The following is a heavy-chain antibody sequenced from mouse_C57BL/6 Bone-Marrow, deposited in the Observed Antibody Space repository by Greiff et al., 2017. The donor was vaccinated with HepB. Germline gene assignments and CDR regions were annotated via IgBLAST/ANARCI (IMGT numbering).Heavy chain of an antibody. D-gene: IGHD1-1*01. V-gene: IGHV1-15*01. CDR2: IDPETGGT. Sequence: QVQLQQSGAELVRPGASVTLSCKASGYTFTDYEMHWVKQTPVHGLEWIGAIDPETGGTAYNQKFKGKAILTADKSSSTAYMELRSLTSEDSAVYFCARTGLSRRESVYYAMDYWGQGTSVTVSS. CDR3: ARTGLSRRESVYYAMDY. J-gene: IGHJ4*01. CDR1: GYTFTDYE.